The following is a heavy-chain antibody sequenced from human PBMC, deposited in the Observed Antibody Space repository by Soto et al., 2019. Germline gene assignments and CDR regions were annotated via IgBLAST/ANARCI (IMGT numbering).Heavy chain of an antibody. CDR2: ISATGDYT. CDR3: AKSAGIHSVVFTNHDAFNV. Sequence: EMQLLQSGGGLVQQGDSLSPPSAGPGFTFTPYPLAWVGQPPGKGREWVRSISATGDYTYYPTPVKGRFTVFRDNFKDTLYLQMNSLRAEDTAVYFCAKSAGIHSVVFTNHDAFNVWGQGTMVTVSS. V-gene: IGHV3-23*01. CDR1: GFTFTPYP. J-gene: IGHJ3*01. D-gene: IGHD2-15*01.